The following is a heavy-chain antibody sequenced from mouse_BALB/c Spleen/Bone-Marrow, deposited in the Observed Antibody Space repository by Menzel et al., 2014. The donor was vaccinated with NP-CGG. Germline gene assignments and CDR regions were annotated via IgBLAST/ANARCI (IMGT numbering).Heavy chain of an antibody. CDR1: GYTFTSYW. J-gene: IGHJ2*01. V-gene: IGHV1-7*01. D-gene: IGHD2-3*01. CDR2: INPSTGYT. CDR3: ARLYDGYYLPLDY. Sequence: VQLQQSGAELAKPGASVKMSCKASGYTFTSYWIHWIKQRPGQGLEWLGYINPSTGYTEYNQKFKDKATLTADKSSSTAYMQLTSLTSDDSAVYYCARLYDGYYLPLDYWGQGTTLTVSS.